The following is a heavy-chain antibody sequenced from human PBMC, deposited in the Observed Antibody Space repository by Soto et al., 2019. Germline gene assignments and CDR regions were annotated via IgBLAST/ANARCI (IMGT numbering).Heavy chain of an antibody. Sequence: SETLSLTCAVYGGSFSGYYWSWIRQPPGKGLEWIGEINHSGSTNYNPSLKSRVTISVDTSKNQFPLKLSSVTAADTAVYYCARGKPRYCSSTSCYSHYYYYGMDVWGQGTTVTVSS. J-gene: IGHJ6*02. CDR1: GGSFSGYY. CDR3: ARGKPRYCSSTSCYSHYYYYGMDV. D-gene: IGHD2-2*01. V-gene: IGHV4-34*01. CDR2: INHSGST.